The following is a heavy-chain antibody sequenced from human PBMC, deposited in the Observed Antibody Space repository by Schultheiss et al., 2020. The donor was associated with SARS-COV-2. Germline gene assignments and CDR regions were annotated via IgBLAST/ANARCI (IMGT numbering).Heavy chain of an antibody. CDR3: ARGYWGSDYYYMDV. J-gene: IGHJ6*03. Sequence: ASVKVSCKASGYTFTSYYMHWVRQAPGQGLEWMGWISAYNGNTNYAQKLQGRVTMTTDTSTSTAYMELRSLRSDDTAVYYCARGYWGSDYYYMDVWGKGTTVTVSS. CDR1: GYTFTSYY. V-gene: IGHV1-18*04. CDR2: ISAYNGNT. D-gene: IGHD7-27*01.